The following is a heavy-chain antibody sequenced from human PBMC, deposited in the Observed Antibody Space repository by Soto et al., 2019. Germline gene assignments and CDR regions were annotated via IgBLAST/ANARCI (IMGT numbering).Heavy chain of an antibody. CDR1: GFTFSSYE. D-gene: IGHD5-12*01. Sequence: EVQLVESGGGLVQPGGSLRLSCAASGFTFSSYEMNWVRQAPGMGLEWVSYISRGGGTIYYADSVKGRFTISRDNAKNSLYLQMNSLRAEDTAVYYCARDDSGWDYWGQGTLVTVSS. CDR3: ARDDSGWDY. J-gene: IGHJ4*02. V-gene: IGHV3-48*03. CDR2: ISRGGGTI.